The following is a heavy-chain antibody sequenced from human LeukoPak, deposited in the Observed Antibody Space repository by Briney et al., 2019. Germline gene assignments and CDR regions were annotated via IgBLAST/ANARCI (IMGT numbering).Heavy chain of an antibody. J-gene: IGHJ4*02. CDR3: AKSMSVNMEEGGGIAR. Sequence: GGSLRLSCAASGFSFSIYAMNWVRQAPGKGLEWVSVISGSGDSTDYADSVEGRFTSSRDNSKNILFLQMASLRAEDTALYYCAKSMSVNMEEGGGIARWGQGTRATVPS. CDR1: GFSFSIYA. V-gene: IGHV3-23*01. CDR2: ISGSGDST. D-gene: IGHD2/OR15-2a*01.